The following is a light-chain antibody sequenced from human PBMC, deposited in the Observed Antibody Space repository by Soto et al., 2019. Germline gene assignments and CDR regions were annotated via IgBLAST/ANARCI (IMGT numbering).Light chain of an antibody. Sequence: DIQMTQSPSTLSASVGDRVTITCRASQSISIWLAWYQQKPGKAPKILIYKASSLESGVPSRFSGSGTGTEFTLTISSLQPDDFSNYYCQQDSTYTPRTFGQGTKVDIK. V-gene: IGKV1-5*03. CDR2: KAS. CDR1: QSISIW. CDR3: QQDSTYTPRT. J-gene: IGKJ1*01.